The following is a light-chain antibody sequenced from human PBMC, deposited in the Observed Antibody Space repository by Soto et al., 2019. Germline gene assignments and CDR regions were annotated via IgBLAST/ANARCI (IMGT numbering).Light chain of an antibody. CDR1: RSDVGRYNY. CDR3: CSYTSSTSAV. J-gene: IGLJ2*01. CDR2: EVS. V-gene: IGLV2-14*01. Sequence: QSALTQPASVSGSPGQSITISCTGTRSDVGRYNYVSWFQQHPGKAPKLMIFEVSTRPSGVSNRFSGSKSGKTASLTISGLQIEYEAEYYCCSYTSSTSAVFGGGTKLTVL.